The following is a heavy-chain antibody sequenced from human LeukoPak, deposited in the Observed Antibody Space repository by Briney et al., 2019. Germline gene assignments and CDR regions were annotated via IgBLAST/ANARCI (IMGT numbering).Heavy chain of an antibody. Sequence: SVKVSCKASGGTFSSYAISWVRQAPGQGLEWMGGIIPIFGTANYAQKFQGRVTITADKSTSTAYMEPSSLRSEDTAVYYCARVRKDTAMVFDYWGQGTLVTVSS. CDR3: ARVRKDTAMVFDY. J-gene: IGHJ4*02. V-gene: IGHV1-69*06. D-gene: IGHD5-18*01. CDR2: IIPIFGTA. CDR1: GGTFSSYA.